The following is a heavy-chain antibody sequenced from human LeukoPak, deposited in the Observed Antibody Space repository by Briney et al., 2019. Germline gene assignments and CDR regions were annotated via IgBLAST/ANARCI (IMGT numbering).Heavy chain of an antibody. CDR3: ARSEYYGSGTYYNRYYGLDV. D-gene: IGHD3-10*01. CDR1: GGSISSYY. J-gene: IGHJ6*02. Sequence: SETLSLTCTVSGGSISSYYWSWIRQPPGKGLEWIGYIYYSGSPNYNPSLKSRVTISLDTSKNQFSLRLTSVTAADTAVYYCARSEYYGSGTYYNRYYGLDVWGQGTTVTVSS. V-gene: IGHV4-59*01. CDR2: IYYSGSP.